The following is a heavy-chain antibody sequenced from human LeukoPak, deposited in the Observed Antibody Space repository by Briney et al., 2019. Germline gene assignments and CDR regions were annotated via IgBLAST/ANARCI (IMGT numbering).Heavy chain of an antibody. D-gene: IGHD6-19*01. CDR3: ARVAAVAGTVIDY. V-gene: IGHV3-7*01. CDR1: GFTFSSYW. Sequence: GGSLRLSCAASGFTFSSYWMSCVRQAPGKGLEWVANIKQDGSEKYYVDSVKGRFTISRDNAKNSLNLQMNSLRAEDTAVYYCARVAAVAGTVIDYWGQGTLVTVSS. J-gene: IGHJ4*02. CDR2: IKQDGSEK.